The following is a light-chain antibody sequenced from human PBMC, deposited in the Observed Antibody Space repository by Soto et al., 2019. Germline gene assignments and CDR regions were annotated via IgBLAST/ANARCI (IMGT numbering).Light chain of an antibody. Sequence: DIQMTQSPSTLSASVGDRVTITCRASQSISSWLAWYQQKPGKAPKLLIYKASSLESGVPSRFSGSGSWTAFTLTISSLQPDDFATYYCQQYNSYSYTFGQGTKLESK. CDR2: KAS. J-gene: IGKJ2*01. CDR1: QSISSW. CDR3: QQYNSYSYT. V-gene: IGKV1-5*03.